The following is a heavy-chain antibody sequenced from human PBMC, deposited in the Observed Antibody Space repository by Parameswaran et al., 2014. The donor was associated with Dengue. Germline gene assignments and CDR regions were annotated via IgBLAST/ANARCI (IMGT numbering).Heavy chain of an antibody. V-gene: IGHV5-51*01. D-gene: IGHD6-19*01. CDR2: IYPGDSDT. J-gene: IGHJ4*02. Sequence: VRQMPGKGLEWMGIIYPGDSDTRYSPSFQGQVTISADKSISTAYLQWSSLKASDTAMYYCARHVGEQWLVAHFDYWGQGTLVTVSS. CDR3: ARHVGEQWLVAHFDY.